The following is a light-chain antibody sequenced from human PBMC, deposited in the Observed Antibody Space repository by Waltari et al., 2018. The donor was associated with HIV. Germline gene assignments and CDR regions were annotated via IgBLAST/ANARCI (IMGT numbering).Light chain of an antibody. J-gene: IGLJ1*01. CDR2: DGS. CDR3: HVWDRSSDHHV. V-gene: IGLV3-21*02. CDR1: NIGSKS. Sequence: SYVLTQPPSVSVAPGQAATIPCGGNNIGSKSVNWYQQKAGQAPVLVVYDGSDRPSGIPERFSGSRAGNTATLTISRVEAGDEADYYCHVWDRSSDHHVFGTGTKVTVL.